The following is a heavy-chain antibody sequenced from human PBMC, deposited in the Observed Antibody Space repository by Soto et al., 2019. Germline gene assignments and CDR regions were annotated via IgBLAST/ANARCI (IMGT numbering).Heavy chain of an antibody. CDR2: FDPEDGKT. Sequence: ASVKVSCKVSVYTLTELSMHCVRQPPGKALEWMGGFDPEDGKTNYAQKLQGRVTMTTDTSTSTAYMELRSLRSDDTAVYYCARYGIRGVAPVDYWGQGTLVTVSS. CDR1: VYTLTELS. D-gene: IGHD3-10*01. CDR3: ARYGIRGVAPVDY. J-gene: IGHJ4*02. V-gene: IGHV1-24*01.